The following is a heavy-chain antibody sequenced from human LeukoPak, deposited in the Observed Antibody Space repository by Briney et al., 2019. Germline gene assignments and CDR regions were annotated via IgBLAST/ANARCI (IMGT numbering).Heavy chain of an antibody. Sequence: GGSLRLSCAASGFTFSSYGMHWVRQAPGKGLEWVAVISYDGGNKYYADSVKGRFTISRDNPKNTLYLQMNSLRAEDTAVYYCASISSSWDFDYWGQGTLVTVSS. V-gene: IGHV3-30*03. D-gene: IGHD6-13*01. CDR3: ASISSSWDFDY. CDR2: ISYDGGNK. CDR1: GFTFSSYG. J-gene: IGHJ4*02.